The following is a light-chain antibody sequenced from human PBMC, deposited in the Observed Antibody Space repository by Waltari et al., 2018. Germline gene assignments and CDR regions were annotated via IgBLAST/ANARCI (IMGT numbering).Light chain of an antibody. CDR2: EVT. Sequence: QSALTQPASVSGSPGQSITIPCTGTSSDVGTYNLVSWYQHHPGRAPKLMIYEVTKRPSGVPFRFSGSKSGNTASLTISGLQVDDEADYYCCSFAGSGSFVFGTGTRVSVL. V-gene: IGLV2-23*02. CDR3: CSFAGSGSFV. J-gene: IGLJ1*01. CDR1: SSDVGTYNL.